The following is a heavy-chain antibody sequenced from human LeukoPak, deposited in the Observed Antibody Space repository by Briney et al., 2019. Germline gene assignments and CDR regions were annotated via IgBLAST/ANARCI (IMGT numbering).Heavy chain of an antibody. V-gene: IGHV3-23*01. CDR3: ARVPYCGGDCYYFDY. D-gene: IGHD2-21*02. CDR1: GFTFSSYG. Sequence: GGSLRLSCAASGFTFSSYGMSWVRQAPGKGLEWVSAISASGGSTYYADSVKGRFTISRDNAKNSLYLQMNSLRAEDTAVYYCARVPYCGGDCYYFDYWGQGTLVTVSS. J-gene: IGHJ4*02. CDR2: ISASGGST.